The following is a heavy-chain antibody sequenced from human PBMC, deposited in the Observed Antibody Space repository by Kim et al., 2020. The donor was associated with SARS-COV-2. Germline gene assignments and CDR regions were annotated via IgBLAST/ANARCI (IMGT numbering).Heavy chain of an antibody. V-gene: IGHV3-11*05. CDR1: GFTISDYY. Sequence: GGSLRLSCAASGFTISDYYMSLIRQAPGKGLEWVSYISSSSSYTNYADSVKGRFTISRDNAKNSLYLQMNSLRAEDTAVYYCARVGYDYVWGSYRDYYYYYGMDVWGQGTTVAVSS. CDR3: ARVGYDYVWGSYRDYYYYYGMDV. J-gene: IGHJ6*02. CDR2: ISSSSSYT. D-gene: IGHD3-16*02.